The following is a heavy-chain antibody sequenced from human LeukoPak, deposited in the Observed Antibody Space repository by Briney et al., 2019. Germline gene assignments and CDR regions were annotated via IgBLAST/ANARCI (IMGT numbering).Heavy chain of an antibody. CDR1: GFTFSSYW. D-gene: IGHD6-19*01. J-gene: IGHJ4*02. CDR3: ARDPYEYSSGWYLSY. V-gene: IGHV3-74*01. Sequence: GGSLRLSCAASGFTFSSYWMHWVRQAPGKGLVWVSRINSDGSSTSYADSVKGRFTISRDNAKNTLYLQMNSLRAEDTAVYYCARDPYEYSSGWYLSYWGQGTLVTVSS. CDR2: INSDGSST.